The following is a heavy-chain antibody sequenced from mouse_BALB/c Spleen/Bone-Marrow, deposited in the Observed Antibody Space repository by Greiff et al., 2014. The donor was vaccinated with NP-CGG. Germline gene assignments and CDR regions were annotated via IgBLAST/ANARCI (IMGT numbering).Heavy chain of an antibody. J-gene: IGHJ2*01. CDR3: ARYRLGTYFDY. CDR1: GSNIKDTY. D-gene: IGHD2-14*01. CDR2: IDPANGNT. Sequence: VQLQQSGAELVKPGASVKLSCTASGSNIKDTYMHWVKQRPEQGLEWIGRIDPANGNTKYDPKFQGKATITADTSSNTAYLQLSSLTSEDTAVDYCARYRLGTYFDYWGQGTTLTVSS. V-gene: IGHV14-3*02.